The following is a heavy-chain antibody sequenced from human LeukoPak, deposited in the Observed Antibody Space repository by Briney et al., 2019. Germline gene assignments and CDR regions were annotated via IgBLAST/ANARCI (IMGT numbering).Heavy chain of an antibody. D-gene: IGHD3-10*01. CDR2: IKPDGSEK. J-gene: IGHJ4*02. Sequence: GGSLRLSCAASGFTFSSYWMSWVRQAPGKGLEWVANIKPDGSEKYYVDSVKGRFTISRDNAKNSLYLQMNSLRVEDTAVYYCAKVAKYYYGSETYYFFEHWGQGTPVTASS. V-gene: IGHV3-7*01. CDR1: GFTFSSYW. CDR3: AKVAKYYYGSETYYFFEH.